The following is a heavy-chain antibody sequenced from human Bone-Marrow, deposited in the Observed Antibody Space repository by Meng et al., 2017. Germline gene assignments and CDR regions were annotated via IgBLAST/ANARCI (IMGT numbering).Heavy chain of an antibody. J-gene: IGHJ6*02. Sequence: GESLKISCEGSGFTFSDHCMDWVRQAPGKGLEWVANIKQDGSEKYYVDSVKGRFTISRDNAKNSLYLQMNSLRAEDTAVYYCAREQYQLLTYYYGMDVWGQGTTVTVSS. D-gene: IGHD2-2*01. CDR1: GFTFSDHC. CDR3: AREQYQLLTYYYGMDV. CDR2: IKQDGSEK. V-gene: IGHV3-7*01.